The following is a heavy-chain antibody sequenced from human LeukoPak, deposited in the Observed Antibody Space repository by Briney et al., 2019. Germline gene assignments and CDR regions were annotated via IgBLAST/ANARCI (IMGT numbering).Heavy chain of an antibody. CDR3: ARGYDTSGYYYEYFDY. Sequence: GGSLRLSCAASGFTFSSYGMHWVRQAPGKGLEWVAVIWYDGGNKYYVDSMKGRFTISRDNSKNTLYLQMNSLRADDTAVYYCARGYDTSGYYYEYFDYWGQGTLVTVSS. CDR2: IWYDGGNK. CDR1: GFTFSSYG. D-gene: IGHD3-22*01. J-gene: IGHJ4*02. V-gene: IGHV3-33*01.